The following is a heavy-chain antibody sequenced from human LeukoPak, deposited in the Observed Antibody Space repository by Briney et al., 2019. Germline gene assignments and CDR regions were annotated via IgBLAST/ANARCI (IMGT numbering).Heavy chain of an antibody. CDR2: INPNSGGT. V-gene: IGHV1-2*02. J-gene: IGHJ4*02. Sequence: GASVKVSCKASGYTFTGYYMHWVRQAPGQGLEWMGWINPNSGGTNYAQKFQGRVTMTRDTSISTAYMELSRLRSDDTAVYYCARVSDSSGYYYPLDYWGQGTLVTVSS. CDR3: ARVSDSSGYYYPLDY. CDR1: GYTFTGYY. D-gene: IGHD3-22*01.